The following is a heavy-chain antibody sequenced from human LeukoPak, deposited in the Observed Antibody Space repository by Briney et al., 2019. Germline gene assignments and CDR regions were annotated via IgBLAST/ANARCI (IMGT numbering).Heavy chain of an antibody. D-gene: IGHD3-22*01. CDR2: I. CDR3: ARVRYYYDSSHD. Sequence: SETLSLTCTVSGGSTSSSSYYWGWIRQPPGKGLEWIGSIYNPSLKSRVTISVDTSKNQFSLRLSSVTAADTAFYYCARVRYYYDSSHDWGQGTLVTVSS. V-gene: IGHV4-39*01. CDR1: GGSTSSSSYY. J-gene: IGHJ4*02.